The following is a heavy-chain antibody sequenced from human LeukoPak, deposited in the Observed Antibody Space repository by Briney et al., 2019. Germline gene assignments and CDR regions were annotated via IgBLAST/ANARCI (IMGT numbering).Heavy chain of an antibody. CDR2: INHSGYT. J-gene: IGHJ4*02. CDR1: GVSFYDYY. V-gene: IGHV4-34*05. D-gene: IGHD3-10*01. Sequence: SETLPQTCAVSGVSFYDYYWAWVRQPLARGLEWVGEINHSGYTNASLCLNSQGTLSIDTSKNQFSPNLRSVTVEDAGTSYCTRMSPGRDYWRGGTLVSVRS. CDR3: TRMSPGRDY.